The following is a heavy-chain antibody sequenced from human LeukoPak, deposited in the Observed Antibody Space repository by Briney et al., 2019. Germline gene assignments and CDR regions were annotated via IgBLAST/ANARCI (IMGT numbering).Heavy chain of an antibody. V-gene: IGHV3-11*01. J-gene: IGHJ4*02. Sequence: GGSLRLSCAASGFTFSDYYMSWIRQAPGKGLEWVSYISSSGSTIYYADSVKGRFTISRDNAENSLYLQMNSLRAEDTAVYYCARDGVYYYDSSGYSDYWGQGTLVTVSS. CDR1: GFTFSDYY. CDR3: ARDGVYYYDSSGYSDY. CDR2: ISSSGSTI. D-gene: IGHD3-22*01.